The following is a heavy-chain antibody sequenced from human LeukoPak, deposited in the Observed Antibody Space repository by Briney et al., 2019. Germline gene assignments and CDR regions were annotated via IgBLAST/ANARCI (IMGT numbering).Heavy chain of an antibody. D-gene: IGHD2-15*01. CDR2: INHDGSGT. J-gene: IGHJ5*02. CDR3: VRGGPSTWS. V-gene: IGHV3-74*01. Sequence: GGSLRLSCAASGFTFKLYWMHWVRQVPGRGPVWVSRINHDGSGTIYADSVRGRFTISRDDAKNTLYLQMNNLRAEDTAVYYCVRGGPSTWSWGQGTLVTVSS. CDR1: GFTFKLYW.